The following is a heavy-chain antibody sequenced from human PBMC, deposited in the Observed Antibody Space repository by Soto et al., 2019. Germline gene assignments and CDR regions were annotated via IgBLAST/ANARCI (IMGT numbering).Heavy chain of an antibody. Sequence: SETLSLTCDVCRYSINNNNWWSWVRQPPGGGLEWIGELHHGGSTNYNPSLESRATFSVDISKNQFFLKLSSVTAADTAVYYCTKNSAYALDYWGQGTLVTVSS. V-gene: IGHV4-4*02. D-gene: IGHD5-12*01. J-gene: IGHJ4*02. CDR1: RYSINNNNW. CDR2: LHHGGST. CDR3: TKNSAYALDY.